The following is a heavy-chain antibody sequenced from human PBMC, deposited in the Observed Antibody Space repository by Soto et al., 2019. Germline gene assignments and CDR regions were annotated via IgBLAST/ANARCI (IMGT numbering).Heavy chain of an antibody. CDR1: GFTFNTYN. Sequence: EVQLVESGGGLVQPGGSLRLSCAASGFTFNTYNMNWVRQAPGKGLEWVSSISSSSTYIFYADSVRGRVTISRDNAENALSLQMSSLRAEDTAVYYSARDLNKWASKAQMSTAGMDVWCQGTTVTVPS. D-gene: IGHD4-4*01. J-gene: IGHJ6*02. V-gene: IGHV3-21*02. CDR3: ARDLNKWASKAQMSTAGMDV. CDR2: ISSSSTYI.